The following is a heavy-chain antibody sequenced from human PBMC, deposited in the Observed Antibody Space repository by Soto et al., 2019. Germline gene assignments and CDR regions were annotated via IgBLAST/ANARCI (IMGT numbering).Heavy chain of an antibody. J-gene: IGHJ5*02. V-gene: IGHV3-23*01. CDR1: GFTFSSYA. CDR3: ARDRGYSSSSPSYNWFDP. D-gene: IGHD6-13*01. Sequence: PVGSLRLSCAASGFTFSSYAMSWVRQAPGKGLEWVSAISGSGGSTYYADSVKGRFTISRDNSKNTLYLQMNSLRAEDTAVYYCARDRGYSSSSPSYNWFDPWGQGTLVTVSS. CDR2: ISGSGGST.